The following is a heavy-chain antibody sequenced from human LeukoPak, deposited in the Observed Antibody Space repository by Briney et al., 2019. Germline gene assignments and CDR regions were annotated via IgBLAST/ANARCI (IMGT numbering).Heavy chain of an antibody. CDR3: AANYYDSSGYLYSMDV. Sequence: AASVKVSCKASGYTFTSYYMHWVRQAPGQGLEWMGIINPSGGSTSYAQKFQGRVTMTRDTSTSTVYMELSSLRSEDTAVYYCAANYYDSSGYLYSMDVWGQGTTVTVSS. V-gene: IGHV1-46*01. CDR2: INPSGGST. CDR1: GYTFTSYY. J-gene: IGHJ6*02. D-gene: IGHD3-22*01.